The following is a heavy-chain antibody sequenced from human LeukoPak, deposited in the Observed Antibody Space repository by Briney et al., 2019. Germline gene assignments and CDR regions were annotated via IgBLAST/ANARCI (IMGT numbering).Heavy chain of an antibody. CDR3: ARDPGHTGYGLF. CDR1: GGSISSSSYY. Sequence: MASETLSLTCTVSGGSISSSSYYWGWIRQPPGKGLEWIGSIYYSGSTYYNPSLKSRVTISFGTSKNHFSLKLSSVTAADTAVYYCARDPGHTGYGLFWGQGTLVAVSS. V-gene: IGHV4-39*07. J-gene: IGHJ4*02. CDR2: IYYSGST. D-gene: IGHD5-18*01.